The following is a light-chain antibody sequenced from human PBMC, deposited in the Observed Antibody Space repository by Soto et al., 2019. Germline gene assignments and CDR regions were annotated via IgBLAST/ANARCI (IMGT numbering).Light chain of an antibody. CDR3: QQYGSSQT. CDR1: QSVSSIY. J-gene: IGKJ1*01. Sequence: EIVLTQSPGTLSLSRGERATLSCRASQSVSSIYLAWYQQKPGQAPRLLIYGASSRATGIPDRFSGSGSGTDFTLTISRLEPEDFAVYYCQQYGSSQTFGQGTKVDI. V-gene: IGKV3-20*01. CDR2: GAS.